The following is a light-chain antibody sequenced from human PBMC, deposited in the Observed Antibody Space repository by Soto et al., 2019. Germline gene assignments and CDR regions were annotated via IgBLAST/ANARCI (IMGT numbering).Light chain of an antibody. CDR3: QQYNNWWT. Sequence: EIVMTQSPATLSVSPGETATLSCTASQSVSTSLAWYQQKPGQAPRLLISGASTRATGVPARFSGSGSETEFTLTISSLQSEDFAVYYCQQYNNWWTFGQGTKVEIK. CDR2: GAS. J-gene: IGKJ1*01. CDR1: QSVSTS. V-gene: IGKV3-15*01.